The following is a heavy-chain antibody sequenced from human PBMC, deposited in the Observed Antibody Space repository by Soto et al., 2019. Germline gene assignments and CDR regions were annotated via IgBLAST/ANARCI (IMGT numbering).Heavy chain of an antibody. Sequence: GGSLRLSCAASGFTFSSYVMHWVRQAPGKGLEWVAVIWYDGSNKYYADSVKGRFTISRDNSKNTLYLQMNSLRAEDTAVYYCARDLLPDLSYYRDGMDVWGQGTTVTVS. CDR1: GFTFSSYV. V-gene: IGHV3-33*01. CDR2: IWYDGSNK. J-gene: IGHJ6*02. D-gene: IGHD2-15*01. CDR3: ARDLLPDLSYYRDGMDV.